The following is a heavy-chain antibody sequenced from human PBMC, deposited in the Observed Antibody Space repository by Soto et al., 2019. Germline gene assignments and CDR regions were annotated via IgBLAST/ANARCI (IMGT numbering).Heavy chain of an antibody. CDR1: GGSFSGYY. D-gene: IGHD2-15*01. CDR3: ARGPVVAATPDYYYYMDV. CDR2: INHSGST. V-gene: IGHV4-34*01. Sequence: SETLSLTCAVYGGSFSGYYWSWIRQPPGKGLEWIGEINHSGSTNYNPSLKSRVTISVDTSKNQFSLKLSSVTAADTAVYYCARGPVVAATPDYYYYMDVWGKGTTVTVSS. J-gene: IGHJ6*03.